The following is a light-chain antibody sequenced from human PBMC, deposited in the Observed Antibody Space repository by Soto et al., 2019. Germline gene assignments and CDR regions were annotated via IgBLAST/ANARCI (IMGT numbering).Light chain of an antibody. J-gene: IGKJ1*01. CDR2: WAS. Sequence: DIVMTQSPDSLAVSLGERATINCKSSQSVLYSSNNKNYLAWYQQIPGQPPKLLIYWASTRESGVTDRFSGSGSGTDFTLTISSLQAEDVAVYYCQQYYSTPRTFGQGTKVEIK. CDR3: QQYYSTPRT. CDR1: QSVLYSSNNKNY. V-gene: IGKV4-1*01.